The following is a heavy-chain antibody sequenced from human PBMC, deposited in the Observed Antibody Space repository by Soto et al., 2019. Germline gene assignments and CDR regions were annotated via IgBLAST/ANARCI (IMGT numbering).Heavy chain of an antibody. CDR3: ARDLAAAGGWFDP. V-gene: IGHV4-31*03. CDR2: IYYSGST. D-gene: IGHD6-13*01. Sequence: QVQLQESGPGLVKPSQTLSLTCTVSGGSISSGGYYWSWIRQHPGKGLEWIGYIYYSGSTYYNPSRKSRVTISVDSSKTQFSLKLSSVTAADTAVYYCARDLAAAGGWFDPWGQGTLVTVSS. J-gene: IGHJ5*02. CDR1: GGSISSGGYY.